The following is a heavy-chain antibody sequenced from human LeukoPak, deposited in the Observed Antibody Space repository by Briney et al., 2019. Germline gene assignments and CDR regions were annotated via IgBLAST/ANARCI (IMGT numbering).Heavy chain of an antibody. V-gene: IGHV3-9*01. J-gene: IGHJ4*02. Sequence: GGSLRLSCAASGFTFDDYTMHWVRQAPGKGPEWVSGISWISVRVAYADSVTGRFTISRDNAKNSLYLQMNSLRVEDTALYYCAKGYNSNWYGLQDYWGQGTLVTVSS. CDR1: GFTFDDYT. D-gene: IGHD6-13*01. CDR3: AKGYNSNWYGLQDY. CDR2: ISWISVRV.